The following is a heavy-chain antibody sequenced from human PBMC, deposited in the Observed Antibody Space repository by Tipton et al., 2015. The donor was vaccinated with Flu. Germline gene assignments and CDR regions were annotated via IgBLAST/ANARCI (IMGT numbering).Heavy chain of an antibody. CDR1: GFTFSNYG. D-gene: IGHD5-24*01. Sequence: SLRLSCAGSGFTFSNYGMHWVRQAPGKGLEWVAVIWYDGTNKYYSDAVKGRSTISRDNSKNTLHLQMNSLRAEDTATYYCARDHEQRTVLEMGAGYWGQGTMVTVSS. CDR2: IWYDGTNK. J-gene: IGHJ4*02. CDR3: ARDHEQRTVLEMGAGY. V-gene: IGHV3-33*01.